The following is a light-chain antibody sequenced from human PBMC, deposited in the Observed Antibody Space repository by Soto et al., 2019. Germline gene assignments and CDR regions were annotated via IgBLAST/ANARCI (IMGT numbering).Light chain of an antibody. J-gene: IGKJ4*01. CDR1: QSVSSY. V-gene: IGKV3-11*01. CDR2: DAS. Sequence: EIVLTQSPGTLSLSPGERATLSCRASQSVSSYLAWYQQKPGQAPRLLIYDASSRATGIPARFSGSGSGTDFSLTISSLEPEDFAVYYCQQRSNWPPDFGGGTKVEIK. CDR3: QQRSNWPPD.